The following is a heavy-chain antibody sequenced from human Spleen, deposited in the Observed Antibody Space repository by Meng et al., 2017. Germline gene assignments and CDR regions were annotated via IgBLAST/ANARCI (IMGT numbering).Heavy chain of an antibody. CDR2: INPSGGDT. J-gene: IGHJ3*02. CDR1: GYTFSSYY. D-gene: IGHD3-10*01. V-gene: IGHV1-46*01. CDR3: ARDGSTGAFDI. Sequence: ASVKVSCKASGYTFSSYYMHWVRQAPGQGLEWMGIINPSGGDTKYAQKFQGRVTMTGDTSTRTVYMELSRLRSEDTAVYYCARDGSTGAFDIWVQGPL.